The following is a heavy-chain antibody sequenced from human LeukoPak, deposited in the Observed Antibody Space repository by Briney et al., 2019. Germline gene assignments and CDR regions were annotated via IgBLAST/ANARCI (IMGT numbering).Heavy chain of an antibody. D-gene: IGHD2-2*01. V-gene: IGHV4-4*07. Sequence: SETLSLTCTVSGGSISSYYWSWIRQPAGKGLEWIGRINTSGSSNYNPSLKSRVTMSVDTSKNQFSRKLSSVTAADTAVYYCAKEDIVVVPAAMGGYYYYYMDVWGKGATVTVSS. J-gene: IGHJ6*03. CDR3: AKEDIVVVPAAMGGYYYYYMDV. CDR2: INTSGSS. CDR1: GGSISSYY.